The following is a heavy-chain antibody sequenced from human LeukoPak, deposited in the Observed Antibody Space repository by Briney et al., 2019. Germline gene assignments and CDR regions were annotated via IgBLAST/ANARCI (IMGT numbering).Heavy chain of an antibody. Sequence: GGSLRLSCAASGFSFSSSGMLWVRQAPGKGLEWVAFIRYDGSSKYYADSVKGRFTISRDNSKNTLYLQMNSLRAEDTAVYYCAKETRGSYSDYWGQGTLVTVSS. D-gene: IGHD1-26*01. J-gene: IGHJ4*02. CDR2: IRYDGSSK. V-gene: IGHV3-30*02. CDR3: AKETRGSYSDY. CDR1: GFSFSSSG.